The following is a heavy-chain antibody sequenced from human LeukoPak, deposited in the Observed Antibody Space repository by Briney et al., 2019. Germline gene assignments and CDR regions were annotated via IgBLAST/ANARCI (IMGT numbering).Heavy chain of an antibody. CDR3: TREGVDVFDI. CDR1: GFTFSSYS. D-gene: IGHD3-10*01. Sequence: GGSLRLSCAASGFTFSSYSMNWVRQAPGKGLEWVSSISSGSTYIYYADSVKGRFTISRDNTKNSPYLQMNSLRAEDTAVYYCTREGVDVFDIWGQGTMVTVSS. V-gene: IGHV3-21*01. CDR2: ISSGSTYI. J-gene: IGHJ3*02.